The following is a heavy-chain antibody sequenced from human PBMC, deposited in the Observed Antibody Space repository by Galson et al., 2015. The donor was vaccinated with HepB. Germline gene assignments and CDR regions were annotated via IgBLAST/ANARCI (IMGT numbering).Heavy chain of an antibody. Sequence: SLRLSCAASGLAFSSSWMHWVRQAPGEGLVWVSQINGEGRGIGHADSVRGRFTISRDNAKNTLYLQMNSLRVEDMAVYYCARGGLLYALDIWGQGTMVTVSS. J-gene: IGHJ3*02. D-gene: IGHD2-15*01. V-gene: IGHV3-74*01. CDR1: GLAFSSSW. CDR2: INGEGRGI. CDR3: ARGGLLYALDI.